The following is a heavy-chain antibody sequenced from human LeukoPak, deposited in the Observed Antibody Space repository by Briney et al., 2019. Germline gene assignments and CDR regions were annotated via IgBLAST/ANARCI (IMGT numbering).Heavy chain of an antibody. CDR2: IYYSGST. Sequence: PSQTLSLTCTVSGGSISSGGYYWSWIRQHPGKGLEWIGYIYYSGSTYYNPSLKSRVTISVDTSKNQFSLKLSSVTAADTAVYYSARGRFGELFVDYWGQGTLVTVSS. V-gene: IGHV4-31*03. CDR1: GGSISSGGYY. D-gene: IGHD3-10*01. CDR3: ARGRFGELFVDY. J-gene: IGHJ4*02.